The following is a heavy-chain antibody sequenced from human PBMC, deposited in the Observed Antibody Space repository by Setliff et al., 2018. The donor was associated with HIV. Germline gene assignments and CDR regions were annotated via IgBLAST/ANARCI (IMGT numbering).Heavy chain of an antibody. CDR2: INHSGST. D-gene: IGHD3-10*01. Sequence: SETLSLTCTVSAGSISSYYWTWLRQPPGKGLEWSGEINHSGSTNYNPSLKSRVTISVDTSKNQFSLKLSSVTAADTAVYYCARVQVSGTYPIDYWGQGTLVTVSS. CDR1: AGSISSYY. J-gene: IGHJ4*02. V-gene: IGHV4-34*01. CDR3: ARVQVSGTYPIDY.